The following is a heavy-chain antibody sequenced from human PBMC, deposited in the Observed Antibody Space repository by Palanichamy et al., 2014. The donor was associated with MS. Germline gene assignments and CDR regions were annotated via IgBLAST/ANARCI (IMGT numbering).Heavy chain of an antibody. CDR2: IYYSGSA. CDR3: ARQYCSRGSCAFMSPVS. D-gene: IGHD2-15*01. V-gene: IGHV4-30-4*01. Sequence: QLQESGPRTGRSPHQTLSLTCTVSGASISSVDYYWSWIRQPPGKGLEWIGYIYYSGSAYYNPSLKSRATLSIDTSMNQFSLQLRSVTAADTAVYYCARQYCSRGSCAFMSPVSWGQGTLVTVSS. J-gene: IGHJ5*02. CDR1: GASISSVDYY.